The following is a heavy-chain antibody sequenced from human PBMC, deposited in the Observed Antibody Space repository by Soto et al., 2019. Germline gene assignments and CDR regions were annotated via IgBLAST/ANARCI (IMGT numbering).Heavy chain of an antibody. V-gene: IGHV3-48*02. CDR1: GFTFSSYS. CDR3: ARGADYDSSGIRLNWFDP. Sequence: GGSPRLSCAASGFTFSSYSMNWVRQAPGKGLEWVSYISSSSTIYYADSVKGRFTISRDNAKNSLYLQMNSLRDEDTAVYYCARGADYDSSGIRLNWFDPWGQGTLVTVSS. CDR2: ISSSSTI. D-gene: IGHD3-22*01. J-gene: IGHJ5*02.